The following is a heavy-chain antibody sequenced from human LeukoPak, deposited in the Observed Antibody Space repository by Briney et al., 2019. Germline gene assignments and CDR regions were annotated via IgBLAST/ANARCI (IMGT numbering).Heavy chain of an antibody. D-gene: IGHD2-21*02. CDR1: GYSFTTYW. V-gene: IGHV5-51*01. CDR2: IYPGDSDT. J-gene: IGHJ4*02. Sequence: GESLQISCKGSGYSFTTYWIGWVRQMPGKVLECMGIIYPGDSDTRYSPSFQVHVTISADKSIITPYLRCITLKASDTPMYYCARTYCGGDCYYSYFDYWGQGTLVTVSS. CDR3: ARTYCGGDCYYSYFDY.